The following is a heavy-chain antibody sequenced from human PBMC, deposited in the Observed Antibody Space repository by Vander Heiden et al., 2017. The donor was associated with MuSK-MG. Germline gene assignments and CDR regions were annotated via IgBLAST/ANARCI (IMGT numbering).Heavy chain of an antibody. D-gene: IGHD6-19*01. Sequence: QLQLQESGPGLVKPSETLSLTCSVSGASIVSTNSYWGWFRKPPGKGLEWIGSMWIGTIYDSARSYYNESLKSRITMSIDTSKNLVFLNLSSVTAADGAVVYCARRPLQSSGWCDKWGQGARVTISS. V-gene: IGHV4-39*01. CDR3: ARRPLQSSGWCDK. J-gene: IGHJ4*02. CDR2: IYDSARS. CDR1: GASIVSTNSY.